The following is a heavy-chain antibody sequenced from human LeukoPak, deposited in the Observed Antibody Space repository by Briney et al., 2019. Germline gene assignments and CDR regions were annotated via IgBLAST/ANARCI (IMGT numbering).Heavy chain of an antibody. CDR3: AKCGLYSSSWYFQH. V-gene: IGHV3-23*01. D-gene: IGHD6-13*01. Sequence: PGGSLRLSCAASGFTFSDYYMSWVRQAPGKGLEWVSAISGSGGSTYYADSVKGRFTISRDNSKNTLYLQMNSLRAEDTAVYYCAKCGLYSSSWYFQHWGQGTLVTVSS. J-gene: IGHJ1*01. CDR2: ISGSGGST. CDR1: GFTFSDYY.